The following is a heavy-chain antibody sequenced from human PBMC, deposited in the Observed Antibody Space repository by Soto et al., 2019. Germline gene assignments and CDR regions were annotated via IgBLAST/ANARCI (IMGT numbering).Heavy chain of an antibody. D-gene: IGHD6-13*01. Sequence: GESLKISCAASGFTFDDYAMHWVRQAPGKGLEWVSLISWDGGSTYYADSVKGRFTISRDNSKNSLYLQMNSLRAEDTALYYCAKGAYSSSWYYFDYWGQGTLVTVSS. J-gene: IGHJ4*02. CDR2: ISWDGGST. CDR3: AKGAYSSSWYYFDY. V-gene: IGHV3-43D*03. CDR1: GFTFDDYA.